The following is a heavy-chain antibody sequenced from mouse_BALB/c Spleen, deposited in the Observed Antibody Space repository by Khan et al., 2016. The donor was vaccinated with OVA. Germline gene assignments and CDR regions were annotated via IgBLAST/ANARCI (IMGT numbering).Heavy chain of an antibody. CDR2: INPSTGNT. V-gene: IGHV1-7*01. Sequence: QVQLKQSGAELAKPGASVKMSCKASGYTFTRYWMHWVKQRPGQGLEWIGYINPSTGNTEYNTNYKDKATLTADKSSSTAYLQLSSLRSEDSDVYYCARAIYDGDPPFAYWGQGTLVTVSA. D-gene: IGHD2-3*01. CDR3: ARAIYDGDPPFAY. J-gene: IGHJ3*01. CDR1: GYTFTRYW.